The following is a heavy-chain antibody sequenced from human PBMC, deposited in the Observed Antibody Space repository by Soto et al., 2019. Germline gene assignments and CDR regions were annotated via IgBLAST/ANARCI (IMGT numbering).Heavy chain of an antibody. Sequence: QVHLVESGGGVVQPGRSLRLSCAASGFTFSTYAMHWVRQAPGKGLEWVAAIWYDGSNKYYADSVKGRFTISRDNSQNTLYLQMNSLRAEDTAVYYCAREVDCSGGSCYRGYFDYWGQGTLVTVSS. J-gene: IGHJ4*02. V-gene: IGHV3-33*01. CDR2: IWYDGSNK. D-gene: IGHD2-15*01. CDR1: GFTFSTYA. CDR3: AREVDCSGGSCYRGYFDY.